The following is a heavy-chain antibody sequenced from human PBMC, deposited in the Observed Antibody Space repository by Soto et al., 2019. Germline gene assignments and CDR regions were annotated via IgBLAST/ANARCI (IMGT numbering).Heavy chain of an antibody. V-gene: IGHV4-34*01. J-gene: IGHJ3*02. CDR1: GGSFRGYY. D-gene: IGHD3-9*01. Sequence: SETLSLTCAVYGGSFRGYYWGGIRQPPGKGLEWIGEINHSGSTNYNPSLKSRVTISVDTSKNQFSLKLSSVTAADTAVYYCARIRYLLRYFDAFDIWGQGTMVTVSS. CDR3: ARIRYLLRYFDAFDI. CDR2: INHSGST.